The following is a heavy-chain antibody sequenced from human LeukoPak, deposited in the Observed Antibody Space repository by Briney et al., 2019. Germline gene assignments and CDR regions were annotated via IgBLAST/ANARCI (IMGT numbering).Heavy chain of an antibody. D-gene: IGHD1-26*01. V-gene: IGHV3-7*01. Sequence: GGSLRLSCAASGFTFSSYWVSWVRQAPGKGLEWVATIKQDRSEKYYVDSVKGRFTISRDNAKNSLYLQMNSLRAEDTAVYYCARDPEGAITPENWGQGTLVTVSS. CDR3: ARDPEGAITPEN. CDR1: GFTFSSYW. CDR2: IKQDRSEK. J-gene: IGHJ4*02.